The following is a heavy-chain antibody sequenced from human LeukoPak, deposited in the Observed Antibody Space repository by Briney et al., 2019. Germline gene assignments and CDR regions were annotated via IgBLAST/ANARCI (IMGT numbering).Heavy chain of an antibody. Sequence: PMASVKVSCKASGGTFSSYTISWVRQAPGQGLEWMGRINPILGIANYAQKFQGRVTITADKSTSTAYMELSSLRSEDTAVYYCARADGYYDFWSGYYLNYWGQGTLVTVSS. CDR2: INPILGIA. CDR1: GGTFSSYT. J-gene: IGHJ4*02. V-gene: IGHV1-69*02. D-gene: IGHD3-3*01. CDR3: ARADGYYDFWSGYYLNY.